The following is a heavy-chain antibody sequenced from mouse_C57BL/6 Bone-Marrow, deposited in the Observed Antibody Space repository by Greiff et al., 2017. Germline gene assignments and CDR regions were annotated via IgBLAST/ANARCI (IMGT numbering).Heavy chain of an antibody. Sequence: EVQVVESGGGLVQPGGSLKLSCAASGFTFSDYGMAWVRQAPRKGPEWVAFISNLAYSIYYADTVTGRFTISRENAKNTLYLEMSSLRSEDTAMYYCARVYYYGSPHWYFDVWGTGTTVTVSS. V-gene: IGHV5-15*01. D-gene: IGHD1-1*01. CDR2: ISNLAYSI. J-gene: IGHJ1*03. CDR3: ARVYYYGSPHWYFDV. CDR1: GFTFSDYG.